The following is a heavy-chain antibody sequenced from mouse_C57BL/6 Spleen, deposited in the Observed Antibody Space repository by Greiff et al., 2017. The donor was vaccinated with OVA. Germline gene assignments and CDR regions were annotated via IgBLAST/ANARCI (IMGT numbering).Heavy chain of an antibody. V-gene: IGHV1-53*01. J-gene: IGHJ1*03. D-gene: IGHD1-3*01. CDR2: INPSNGGT. Sequence: QVQLQQPGTELVRPGASVKLSCKASGYTFTSYWIHFVQQRPGQGLEWIGNINPSNGGTNYNEKFKNKATLTVDTSSSTAYMQLSSLTSEDSAVYYCARVAQGTLYWYFDVWGTGTTVTVSS. CDR3: ARVAQGTLYWYFDV. CDR1: GYTFTSYW.